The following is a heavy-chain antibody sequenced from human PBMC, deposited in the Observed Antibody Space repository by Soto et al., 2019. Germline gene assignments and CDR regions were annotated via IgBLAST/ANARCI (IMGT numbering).Heavy chain of an antibody. CDR2: IGLGSSTK. Sequence: SGFTFSNYGMNWVRQAPGKGLEWVSYIGLGSSTKYYADSVEGRFTISRDNAKNSLYLQMNSLRAEDTAVYYCARDQLYYNDISGRPLNAFDVWGQGTMVTVSS. D-gene: IGHD3-22*01. CDR1: GFTFSNYG. CDR3: ARDQLYYNDISGRPLNAFDV. J-gene: IGHJ3*01. V-gene: IGHV3-48*01.